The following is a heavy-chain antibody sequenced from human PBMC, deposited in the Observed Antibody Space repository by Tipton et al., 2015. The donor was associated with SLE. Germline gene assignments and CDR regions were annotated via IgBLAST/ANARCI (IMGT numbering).Heavy chain of an antibody. Sequence: TLSLTCTVSGGSISSRSYDWGWIRQPPGKGLEWIGSIYDTGNTYYNPSLKSRVTISEDTSRNQFSLKLTSVTASDTAVYYCVGWGSSGYYYGFDYWGQGTLVTVSP. CDR3: VGWGSSGYYYGFDY. CDR2: IYDTGNT. D-gene: IGHD3-22*01. V-gene: IGHV4-39*01. CDR1: GGSISSRSYD. J-gene: IGHJ4*02.